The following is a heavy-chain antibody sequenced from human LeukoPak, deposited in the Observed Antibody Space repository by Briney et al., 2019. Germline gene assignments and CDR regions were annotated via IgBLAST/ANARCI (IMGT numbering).Heavy chain of an antibody. J-gene: IGHJ3*02. CDR3: ARDLAGYCSSTSCYRTFDI. CDR2: ISAYNGNT. Sequence: GASVKVSCKASGYTFTSYGISWVRQAPGQGLEWMGWISAYNGNTNYAQKLQGRVTMTTDTSTSTAYMELRSLRSDDTAVYYCARDLAGYCSSTSCYRTFDIWGQGTMVTVSS. CDR1: GYTFTSYG. D-gene: IGHD2-2*01. V-gene: IGHV1-18*01.